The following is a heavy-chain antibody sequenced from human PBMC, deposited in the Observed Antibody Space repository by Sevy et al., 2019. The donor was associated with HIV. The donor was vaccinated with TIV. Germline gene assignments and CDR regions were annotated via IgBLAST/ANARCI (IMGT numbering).Heavy chain of an antibody. CDR1: GYTLTELS. CDR2: FDPEDGET. J-gene: IGHJ6*02. D-gene: IGHD2-2*01. V-gene: IGHV1-24*01. CDR3: ATGSVPAAMICYYGMDV. Sequence: ASVKVSCKVSGYTLTELSMHWVRQAPGKGLEWMGGFDPEDGETIYAQKFQGRVTMTEDTSTDTVYMELSSLRSEDTAVYYCATGSVPAAMICYYGMDVWGQGTTVTVSS.